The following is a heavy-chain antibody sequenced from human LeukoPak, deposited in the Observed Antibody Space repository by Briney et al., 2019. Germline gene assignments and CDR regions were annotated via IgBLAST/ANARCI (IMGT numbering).Heavy chain of an antibody. CDR1: GFTFSSYS. D-gene: IGHD4-17*01. CDR3: ASATTVTTSPDWYFDL. J-gene: IGHJ2*01. Sequence: GGSLRLSCVASGFTFSSYSMNWVRQAPGKGLEWVSYISSSSSTIYYADSVKGRFTISRDNAKNSLYLQMNSLRAEDTAVYYCASATTVTTSPDWYFDLWGRGTLVTVSS. V-gene: IGHV3-48*01. CDR2: ISSSSSTI.